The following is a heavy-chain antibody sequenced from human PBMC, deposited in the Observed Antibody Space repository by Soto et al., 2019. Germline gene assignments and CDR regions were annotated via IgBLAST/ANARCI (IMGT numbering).Heavy chain of an antibody. CDR3: ARSDIVVVVAGNWFDP. CDR2: IIPIFGTA. V-gene: IGHV1-69*13. J-gene: IGHJ5*02. Sequence: ASVKVSCKASGGTFSSYAISWVRQAPGQGLEWMGGIIPIFGTANYAQKFQGRVTITADESTSTAYMELSSLRSEDTAVYYCARSDIVVVVAGNWFDPWGQGTLVTVS. CDR1: GGTFSSYA. D-gene: IGHD2-15*01.